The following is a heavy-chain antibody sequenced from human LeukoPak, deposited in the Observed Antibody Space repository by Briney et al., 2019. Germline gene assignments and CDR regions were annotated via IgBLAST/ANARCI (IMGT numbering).Heavy chain of an antibody. Sequence: GSLRISSAAFGFTLRNNYMSWVRQAPGKGLEWVSVLYSGGGTYYTDSVKGRFTISRDNSKNTLYLQMNSLRDEEMAVYYCARQDRKWIHFRGGTCYNYYMDVWGKGTTVTVSS. D-gene: IGHD2-15*01. V-gene: IGHV3-53*01. CDR2: LYSGGGT. J-gene: IGHJ6*03. CDR1: GFTLRNNY. CDR3: ARQDRKWIHFRGGTCYNYYMDV.